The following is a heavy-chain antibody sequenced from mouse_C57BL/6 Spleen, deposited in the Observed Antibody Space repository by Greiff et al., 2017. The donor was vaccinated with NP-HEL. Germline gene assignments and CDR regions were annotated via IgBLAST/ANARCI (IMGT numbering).Heavy chain of an antibody. CDR2: INYDGSST. D-gene: IGHD2-3*01. V-gene: IGHV5-16*01. Sequence: EVKLMESEGGLVQPGSSMKLSCTASGFTFSDYYMAWVRQVPEKGLEWVANINYDGSSTYYLDSFKSRFIISRDNAKNILYLQMSSLKSEDTATYYCARADGYYLYAMDYWGQGTSVTVSS. J-gene: IGHJ4*01. CDR1: GFTFSDYY. CDR3: ARADGYYLYAMDY.